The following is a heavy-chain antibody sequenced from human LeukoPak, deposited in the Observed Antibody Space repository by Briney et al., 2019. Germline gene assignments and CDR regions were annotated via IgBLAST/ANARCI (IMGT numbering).Heavy chain of an antibody. Sequence: EASVKVSCKASGYTFTGHYMHWVRQAPGQGLEWMGRINPNSGGTNYAQKFQGRVTMTRDTSISTAYMELSRLRSDDTAVYYCYSYGYSTIPLGLNYYFDYWGQGTLVTVSS. CDR1: GYTFTGHY. D-gene: IGHD5-18*01. CDR2: INPNSGGT. CDR3: YSYGYSTIPLGLNYYFDY. V-gene: IGHV1-2*06. J-gene: IGHJ4*02.